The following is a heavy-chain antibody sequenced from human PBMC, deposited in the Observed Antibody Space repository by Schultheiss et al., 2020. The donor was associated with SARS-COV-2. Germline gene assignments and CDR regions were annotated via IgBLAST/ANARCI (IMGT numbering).Heavy chain of an antibody. CDR2: INSDGSST. V-gene: IGHV3-74*01. D-gene: IGHD1-7*01. J-gene: IGHJ4*02. Sequence: GESLKISCAASGFTFSSYWMHWVRQAPGKGLVWVSRINSDGSSTSYADSVKGRFTISRDNAKNTLYLQMNSLRAEDTAVYYCARGYNWNYVADYWGQGTLVTVSS. CDR1: GFTFSSYW. CDR3: ARGYNWNYVADY.